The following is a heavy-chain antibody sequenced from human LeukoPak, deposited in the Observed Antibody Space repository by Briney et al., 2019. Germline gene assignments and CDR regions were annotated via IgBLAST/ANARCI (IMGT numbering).Heavy chain of an antibody. CDR2: INPNSGGT. CDR3: ARDAGYCSSTSCQGGWFDP. D-gene: IGHD2-2*01. Sequence: EASVKVSCKASGYTFTGYYMHWVRQAPGQGVEWMGWINPNSGGTNYAQKFQGRVTMTRDTSISTAYMELSRLRSDDTAVYYCARDAGYCSSTSCQGGWFDPWGQGTLVTVSS. V-gene: IGHV1-2*02. CDR1: GYTFTGYY. J-gene: IGHJ5*02.